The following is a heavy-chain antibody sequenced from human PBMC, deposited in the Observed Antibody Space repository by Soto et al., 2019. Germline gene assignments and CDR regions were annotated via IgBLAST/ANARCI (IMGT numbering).Heavy chain of an antibody. CDR1: GYTFTSYG. Sequence: ASVKVSCKASGYTFTSYGISWVRQAPGQGLEWMGWISAYNGNTNYAQKLQGRVTMTTDTSTSTAYMELRSLRSDDTAVYYCARVDPYCSGGSCYSDYWGQGTLVTVSS. V-gene: IGHV1-18*01. D-gene: IGHD2-15*01. CDR2: ISAYNGNT. J-gene: IGHJ4*02. CDR3: ARVDPYCSGGSCYSDY.